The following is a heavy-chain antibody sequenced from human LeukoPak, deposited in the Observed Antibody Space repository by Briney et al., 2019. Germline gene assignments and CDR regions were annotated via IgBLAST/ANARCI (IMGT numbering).Heavy chain of an antibody. Sequence: ASVKVSCKASGYTFTSYYMHWVRQAPGQGLEWMGWINPNSGGTNYAQKFQGWVTMTRDTSISTAYMELSRLRSDDTAVYYCARDYYYDSSGYGYYYYGMDVWGQGTTVTVSS. V-gene: IGHV1-2*04. CDR1: GYTFTSYY. CDR2: INPNSGGT. J-gene: IGHJ6*02. CDR3: ARDYYYDSSGYGYYYYGMDV. D-gene: IGHD3-22*01.